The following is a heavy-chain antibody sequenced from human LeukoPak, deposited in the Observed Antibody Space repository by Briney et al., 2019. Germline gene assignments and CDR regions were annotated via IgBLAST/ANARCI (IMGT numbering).Heavy chain of an antibody. Sequence: SETLSLTCTVSGGSISSGGYYWSWIRQHPGKGLERIGYIYYSGSTYYNPSLKSRVTISVDTSKNQFSLKLSSVTAADTAVYYCARGYDSSGYQDYWGQGTLVTVSS. CDR2: IYYSGST. J-gene: IGHJ4*02. V-gene: IGHV4-31*03. D-gene: IGHD3-22*01. CDR1: GGSISSGGYY. CDR3: ARGYDSSGYQDY.